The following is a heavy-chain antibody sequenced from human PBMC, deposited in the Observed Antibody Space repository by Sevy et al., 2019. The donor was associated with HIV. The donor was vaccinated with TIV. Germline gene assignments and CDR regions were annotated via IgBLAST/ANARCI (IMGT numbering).Heavy chain of an antibody. CDR1: GGSFSGYY. J-gene: IGHJ3*02. CDR2: INHSGTT. V-gene: IGHV4-34*01. Sequence: SETLSLTCAVYGGSFSGYYWSWIRQPPGKGLEWIGEINHSGTTNYNPSLKSLVTISVDTSKNQFSLKLSSVTAEDTAVYYCARHCSGTSCSHAFDIWGQGTMVTVSS. CDR3: ARHCSGTSCSHAFDI. D-gene: IGHD2-2*01.